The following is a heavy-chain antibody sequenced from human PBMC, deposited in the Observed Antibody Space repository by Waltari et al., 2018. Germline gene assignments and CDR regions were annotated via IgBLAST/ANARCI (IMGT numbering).Heavy chain of an antibody. V-gene: IGHV5-51*01. Sequence: EVPLVQSGAAVKKPGESRKLSCKGSGYSFTRYWIGWVRQVRGEGPEGMGDIYPGDSDTGASPSFQGQVTIAAAKSISTPYLQWSGLKASDTAMYYCARQTALGGSPGWWFDPWGQGTLVTVSS. CDR1: GYSFTRYW. D-gene: IGHD1-1*01. J-gene: IGHJ5*02. CDR2: IYPGDSDT. CDR3: ARQTALGGSPGWWFDP.